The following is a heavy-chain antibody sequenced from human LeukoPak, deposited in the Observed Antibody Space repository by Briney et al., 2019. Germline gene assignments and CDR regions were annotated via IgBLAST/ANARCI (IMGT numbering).Heavy chain of an antibody. V-gene: IGHV4-39*01. CDR2: IYYSGST. J-gene: IGHJ4*02. CDR1: GASIRSGDYY. CDR3: ARRSSSWYSKIDS. Sequence: PSETLSLTCTVSGASIRSGDYYWSWIRQPPGKGLEWIGNIYYSGSTYYNPSLKSRVTISEDTSKNQFSLKLSSVTAADTAVYYCARRSSSWYSKIDSWGQGTLVTVSS. D-gene: IGHD6-13*01.